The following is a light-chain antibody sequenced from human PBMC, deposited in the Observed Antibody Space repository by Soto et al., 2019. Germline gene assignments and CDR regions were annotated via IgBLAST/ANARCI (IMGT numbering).Light chain of an antibody. CDR3: ATWDDSLNGHVV. CDR1: RSNIGSNT. J-gene: IGLJ2*01. Sequence: QSVLTQPPSESGTPGQRVTISCSGSRSNIGSNTVNWYQQLPGTAPKFLIYSNNQRPSGVPKRFSGSKSGTSASLAISGLQSEDEADYYCATWDDSLNGHVVFDGGTQLTVL. V-gene: IGLV1-44*01. CDR2: SNN.